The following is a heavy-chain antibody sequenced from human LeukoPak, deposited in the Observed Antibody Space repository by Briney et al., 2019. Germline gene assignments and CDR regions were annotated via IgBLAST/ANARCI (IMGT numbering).Heavy chain of an antibody. CDR3: ARGGGVTSRDYYFGY. J-gene: IGHJ4*02. D-gene: IGHD4-17*01. Sequence: SETLSLTCTVSGGSISSYYWSWIRQPPGKGLEWIGYIYYSGSTNYNPSLKSRVTISVDTSKNQFSLKLSSVTAADTAVYYCARGGGVTSRDYYFGYWGQGTLVTVSS. CDR2: IYYSGST. CDR1: GGSISSYY. V-gene: IGHV4-59*08.